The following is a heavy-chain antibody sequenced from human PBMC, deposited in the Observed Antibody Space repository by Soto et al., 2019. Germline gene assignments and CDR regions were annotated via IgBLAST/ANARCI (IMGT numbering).Heavy chain of an antibody. V-gene: IGHV1-46*01. Sequence: ASVKVSCKASGYSFTNFHIHWVRQAPGQGLEWMGMIDPSGGITRDAQRIQGRITMTRDASTSTVYMELRSLTSEDTAVYYCARDSDDILTDYSPWSVACFDPWGQGTLVTVSS. J-gene: IGHJ5*02. CDR3: ARDSDDILTDYSPWSVACFDP. CDR2: IDPSGGIT. CDR1: GYSFTNFH. D-gene: IGHD3-9*01.